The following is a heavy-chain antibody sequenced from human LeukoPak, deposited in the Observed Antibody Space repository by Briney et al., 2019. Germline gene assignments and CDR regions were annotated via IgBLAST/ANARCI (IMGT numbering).Heavy chain of an antibody. CDR1: GYTYTDYY. V-gene: IGHV1-2*02. Sequence: GASVKVSRKASGYTYTDYYLHWVRQAPGQGLEWMGWINPNSGDTDYAQKFQGRVTMTRDTSISTAYMELSRLRYDDTAVYYCARDMDTGPDLFDYWGQGTLVTVSS. CDR3: ARDMDTGPDLFDY. J-gene: IGHJ4*02. D-gene: IGHD5-18*01. CDR2: INPNSGDT.